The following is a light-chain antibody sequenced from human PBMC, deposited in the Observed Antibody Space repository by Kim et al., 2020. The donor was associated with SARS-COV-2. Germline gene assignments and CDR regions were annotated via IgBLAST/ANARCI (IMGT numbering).Light chain of an antibody. V-gene: IGKV1-16*02. Sequence: ASVGGRSTITSRASRGISNYLAWFQQKPEKAPKSLIYAASSLQSGVPSKFSGSRCGTKFTLSISSRLPEDFGTYYCQQYNSYPRTFGQGAKMEIK. CDR2: AAS. CDR3: QQYNSYPRT. CDR1: RGISNY. J-gene: IGKJ1*01.